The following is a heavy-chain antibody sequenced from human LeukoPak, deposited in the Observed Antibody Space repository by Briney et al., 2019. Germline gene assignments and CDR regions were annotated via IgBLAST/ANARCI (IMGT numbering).Heavy chain of an antibody. D-gene: IGHD3-9*01. CDR3: ARDGRGYDILTGYRAYYYYGMDV. Sequence: GGSLRLSCAASGFTVGSNYMSWVRQAPGKGLEWVSVIYSGGSTYYADSVKGRFTISRDNSKNTLYLQMNSLRAEDTAVYYCARDGRGYDILTGYRAYYYYGMDVWGQGTTVTVSS. CDR2: IYSGGST. CDR1: GFTVGSNY. J-gene: IGHJ6*02. V-gene: IGHV3-66*01.